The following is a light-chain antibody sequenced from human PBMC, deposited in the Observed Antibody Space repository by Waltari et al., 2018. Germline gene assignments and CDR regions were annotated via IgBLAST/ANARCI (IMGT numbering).Light chain of an antibody. V-gene: IGKV3-11*01. Sequence: ELVLTQSPATLYLSPGERATLSCRASQSVSNFLAWYRQKPGQPPRLVIYDVSHRATGPPARFSGSGSGTDFTLTISTLQPEDFAFYFCQQRGNWAPLTFGGGTEVVIK. CDR1: QSVSNF. J-gene: IGKJ4*01. CDR3: QQRGNWAPLT. CDR2: DVS.